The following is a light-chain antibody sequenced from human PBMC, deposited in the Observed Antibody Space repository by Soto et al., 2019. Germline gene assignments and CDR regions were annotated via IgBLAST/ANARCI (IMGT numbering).Light chain of an antibody. Sequence: QSALTQPPSTSGTPGQRVTISCSGSSSYIGSSYVFWFQHLPGTAPKLLMYNNNQRPSGVPDRVSASKSGTSASLAISGLRSEDEADYYCAAWDDRVSGYVFGTGTKVTVL. CDR2: NNN. CDR1: SSYIGSSY. J-gene: IGLJ1*01. CDR3: AAWDDRVSGYV. V-gene: IGLV1-47*02.